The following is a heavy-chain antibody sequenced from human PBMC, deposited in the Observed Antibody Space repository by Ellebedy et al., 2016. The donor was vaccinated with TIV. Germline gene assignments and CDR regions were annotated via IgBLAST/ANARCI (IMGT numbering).Heavy chain of an antibody. CDR2: IYYSGST. V-gene: IGHV4-31*03. CDR1: GGSISSGGYY. J-gene: IGHJ4*02. D-gene: IGHD5-18*01. Sequence: MPSETLSLTCTVSGGSISSGGYYWSWIRQHPGKGLEWIGYIYYSGSTYYNPSLKSRVTISVDTSKNQFSLKLSSVTAADTAVYFCARFQLWLRCFDYWGQGTLVTVSS. CDR3: ARFQLWLRCFDY.